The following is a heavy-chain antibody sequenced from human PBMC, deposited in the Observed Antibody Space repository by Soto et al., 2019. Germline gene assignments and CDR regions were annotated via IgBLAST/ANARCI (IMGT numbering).Heavy chain of an antibody. CDR3: ARFPVMDV. J-gene: IGHJ6*03. CDR2: ISSSSSTI. Sequence: RKGLEWVSYISSSSSTIYYADSVKGRFTISRDNAKNSLYLQMNSLIVDDTAVYYRARFPVMDVRGNRTTVTVSS. V-gene: IGHV3-48*01.